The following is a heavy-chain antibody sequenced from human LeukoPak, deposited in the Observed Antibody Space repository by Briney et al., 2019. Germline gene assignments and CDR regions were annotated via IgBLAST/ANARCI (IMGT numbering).Heavy chain of an antibody. Sequence: SETLSLTCTVSGGSISSYYWSWIRQPPGKGLEWIGYIYYSGSTNYNPSLKSRVTTSVDTSKNQFSLKLSSVTAADTAVYYCARRAIVVVPADGNPGPPDAFDIWGQGTMVTVSS. CDR1: GGSISSYY. V-gene: IGHV4-59*08. CDR3: ARRAIVVVPADGNPGPPDAFDI. J-gene: IGHJ3*02. CDR2: IYYSGST. D-gene: IGHD2-2*01.